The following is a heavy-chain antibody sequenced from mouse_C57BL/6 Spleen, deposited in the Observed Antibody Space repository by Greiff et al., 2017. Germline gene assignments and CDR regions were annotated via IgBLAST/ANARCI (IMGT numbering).Heavy chain of an antibody. Sequence: EVKLVESGGDLVKPGGSLKLSCAASGFTFSSYGMSWVRQTPDKRLEWVATISSGGSYTYYPDSVKGRFTISRDNAKNTLYMQMSSLKSEDTAMYYCARHDGTMVYVDYWGQGTTLTVSS. J-gene: IGHJ2*01. D-gene: IGHD2-3*01. CDR2: ISSGGSYT. CDR3: ARHDGTMVYVDY. CDR1: GFTFSSYG. V-gene: IGHV5-6*02.